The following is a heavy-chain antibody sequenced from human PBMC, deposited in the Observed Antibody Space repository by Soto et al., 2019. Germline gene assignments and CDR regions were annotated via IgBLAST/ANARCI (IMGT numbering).Heavy chain of an antibody. CDR1: GLSFSTYA. V-gene: IGHV3-30-3*01. CDR3: ARDQGSTISRGDWFDP. CDR2: ISYDGNDK. Sequence: QVQLVESGGGVVQPGRSLRLSCAASGLSFSTYAMHWVRQAPGKGLEWVAVISYDGNDKNYGDSGEGRFTISRDNSKNTLYLLMNSLRGEDTAVYYCARDQGSTISRGDWFDPWGQGTLVSVSS. J-gene: IGHJ5*02. D-gene: IGHD2-2*01.